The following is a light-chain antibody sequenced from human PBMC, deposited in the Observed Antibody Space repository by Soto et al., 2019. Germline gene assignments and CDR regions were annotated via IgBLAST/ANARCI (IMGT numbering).Light chain of an antibody. CDR1: QSVSSGY. CDR2: GAS. Sequence: EIVLTQSPGTLSLSPGERATHSCRASQSVSSGYLAWYQQKPGQAPRLLIYGASSRATGIPDRFSGSGSGTDFTLTISRLEPEDFAVYYCQQYGSSRGLTFGGGTKVEIK. V-gene: IGKV3-20*01. J-gene: IGKJ4*01. CDR3: QQYGSSRGLT.